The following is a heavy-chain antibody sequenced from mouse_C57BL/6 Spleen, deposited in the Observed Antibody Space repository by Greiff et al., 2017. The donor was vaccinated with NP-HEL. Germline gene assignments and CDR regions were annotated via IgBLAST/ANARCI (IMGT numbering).Heavy chain of an antibody. Sequence: VKLVESDAELVKPGASVKISCKVSGYTFTDHTIHWMKQRPEQGLEWIGYIYPRDGSTKYNEKFKGKATLTADKSSSTAYMQLHSLTSEDSAVYFCAREGYGYYFFAYWGQGTLVTVSA. CDR1: GYTFTDHT. CDR2: IYPRDGST. CDR3: AREGYGYYFFAY. D-gene: IGHD2-3*01. J-gene: IGHJ3*01. V-gene: IGHV1-78*01.